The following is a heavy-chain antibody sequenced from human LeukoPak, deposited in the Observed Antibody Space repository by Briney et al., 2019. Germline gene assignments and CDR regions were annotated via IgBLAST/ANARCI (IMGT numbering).Heavy chain of an antibody. CDR1: GGSFSGYY. V-gene: IGHV4-34*01. Sequence: SETLSLTCAVYGGSFSGYYWSWIRQPPGKGLEWIGEINHSGSTNYNPSLKSRVTISVDTSKNQFSLKLSSVTAADTAVYYCRLFQAGSDAFDIWGQGTMVTVSS. CDR2: INHSGST. CDR3: RLFQAGSDAFDI. D-gene: IGHD3-10*02. J-gene: IGHJ3*02.